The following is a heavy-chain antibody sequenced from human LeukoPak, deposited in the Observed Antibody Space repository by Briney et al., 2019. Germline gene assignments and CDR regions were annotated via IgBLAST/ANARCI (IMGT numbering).Heavy chain of an antibody. CDR1: GFTFSDYY. D-gene: IGHD4-17*01. CDR2: IKQDGSEK. V-gene: IGHV3-7*01. Sequence: GGSLRLSCAASGFTFSDYYMSWIRQAPGKGLEWVANIKQDGSEKYYVDSVKGRFTISRDNAKNSLYLQMNSLRAEDTAVYYCAREMEDYGIDYWGQGTLVTVSS. CDR3: AREMEDYGIDY. J-gene: IGHJ4*02.